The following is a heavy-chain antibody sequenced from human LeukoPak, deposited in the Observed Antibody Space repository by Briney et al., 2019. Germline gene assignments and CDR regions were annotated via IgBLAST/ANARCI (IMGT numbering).Heavy chain of an antibody. CDR3: ARGVHWYYDSSGYYF. V-gene: IGHV3-7*01. CDR1: GFSFSSYW. D-gene: IGHD3-22*01. CDR2: IKQDGSER. J-gene: IGHJ4*02. Sequence: PGGSLRLSCAGSGFSFSSYWMSWVRQAPGKGLEWVANIKQDGSERYYVDSVKGRFAISRDNAKNSLYLQMNSLRAEDTAVYYCARGVHWYYDSSGYYFWGQGTLVTVSS.